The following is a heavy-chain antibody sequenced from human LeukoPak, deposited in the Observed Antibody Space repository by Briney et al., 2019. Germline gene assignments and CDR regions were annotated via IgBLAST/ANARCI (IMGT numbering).Heavy chain of an antibody. Sequence: PGGSLRLSCAVSGFTFSSYEMNWVRQAPGKGLEWVSYISSSGNTIYYADSVKGRFTISRDNAKNSLYLQMNSLRAEDTAVYYCVEGGAARFDYWGQGTLVAVSS. J-gene: IGHJ4*02. V-gene: IGHV3-48*03. CDR3: VEGGAARFDY. CDR2: ISSSGNTI. D-gene: IGHD5-18*01. CDR1: GFTFSSYE.